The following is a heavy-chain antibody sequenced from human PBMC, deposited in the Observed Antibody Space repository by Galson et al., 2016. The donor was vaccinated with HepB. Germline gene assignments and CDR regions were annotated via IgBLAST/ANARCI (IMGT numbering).Heavy chain of an antibody. CDR1: GFTFSTYW. CDR2: INSDGSST. V-gene: IGHV3-74*01. Sequence: SLRLSCAASGFTFSTYWMHWVRQAPGKGLVWVSRINSDGSSTTYADSVKGRFTVSSDNAKNTLYLQINSLRAEATSVYYCVRKSTTGSGDSFQMWGQGTMVTVSS. D-gene: IGHD1-14*01. J-gene: IGHJ3*02. CDR3: VRKSTTGSGDSFQM.